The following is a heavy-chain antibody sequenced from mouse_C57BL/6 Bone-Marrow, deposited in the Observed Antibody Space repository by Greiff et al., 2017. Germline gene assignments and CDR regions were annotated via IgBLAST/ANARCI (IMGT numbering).Heavy chain of an antibody. CDR2: IDPEDGET. V-gene: IGHV14-2*01. Sequence: VQLKQSGAELVKPGASVKLSCTASGFNIKDYYIHWVKQRTEQGLEWIGRIDPEDGETKYAPKFQDKATITADTSSNTAYLQLSRLTSEDTAVYYFTRSLIYYGTNYWGQGTTLTVSS. D-gene: IGHD1-1*01. CDR3: TRSLIYYGTNY. J-gene: IGHJ2*01. CDR1: GFNIKDYY.